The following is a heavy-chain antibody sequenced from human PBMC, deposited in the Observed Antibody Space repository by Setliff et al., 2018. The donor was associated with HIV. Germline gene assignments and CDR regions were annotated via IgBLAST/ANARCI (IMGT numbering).Heavy chain of an antibody. CDR3: ATPLSHDSSGREPFDY. CDR1: GYTFTDYY. V-gene: IGHV1-69-2*01. D-gene: IGHD3-22*01. CDR2: IDPEDDET. J-gene: IGHJ4*02. Sequence: ASVKVSCKVSGYTFTDYYLHWVQQAPGKGLEWVGLIDPEDDETLFAEKFQGRVTITADTSTDTAYMELSSLRSEDTAVYYCATPLSHDSSGREPFDYWGQGTLVTVSS.